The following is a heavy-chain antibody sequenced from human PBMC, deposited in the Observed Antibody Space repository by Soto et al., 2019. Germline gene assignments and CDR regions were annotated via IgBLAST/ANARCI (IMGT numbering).Heavy chain of an antibody. Sequence: SETLSLTCTVSGGSISSYYWSWIRQPPGKGLEWIGYIYYSGSTNYNPTLKSRVTISVDTSKNQFSLKLSSVTAADTAVYYCARIYSGYDFDYWGQGTLVTAPQ. CDR3: ARIYSGYDFDY. D-gene: IGHD5-12*01. CDR1: GGSISSYY. V-gene: IGHV4-59*01. CDR2: IYYSGST. J-gene: IGHJ4*02.